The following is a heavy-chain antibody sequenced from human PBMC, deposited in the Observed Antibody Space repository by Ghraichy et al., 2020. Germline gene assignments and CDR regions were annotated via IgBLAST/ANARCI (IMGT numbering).Heavy chain of an antibody. V-gene: IGHV3-23*01. CDR3: AKVGRYSSSWFYFDY. J-gene: IGHJ4*02. Sequence: GGSLRLSCAASGFTFSSYAMSWVRQAPGKGLEWVSAISGSGGSTYYADSVKGRFTISRDNSKNTLYLKMNSLRAEDTAVYYCAKVGRYSSSWFYFDYWGQGTLVTVSS. CDR2: ISGSGGST. CDR1: GFTFSSYA. D-gene: IGHD6-13*01.